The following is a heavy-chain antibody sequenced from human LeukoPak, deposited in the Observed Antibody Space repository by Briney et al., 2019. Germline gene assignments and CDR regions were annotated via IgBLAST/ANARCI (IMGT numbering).Heavy chain of an antibody. CDR2: VYYSGIT. CDR3: ARGSVAGTRGLSEFDY. J-gene: IGHJ4*02. D-gene: IGHD6-19*01. V-gene: IGHV4-59*01. CDR1: GGSISSDY. Sequence: PSETLSLTCTVSGGSISSDYWSWIRQPPGKGLEWIGYVYYSGITNYNPSLRSRVTISVDTAKNQFSLKLSSVTAADTAVYYCARGSVAGTRGLSEFDYWGQGTLVTVSS.